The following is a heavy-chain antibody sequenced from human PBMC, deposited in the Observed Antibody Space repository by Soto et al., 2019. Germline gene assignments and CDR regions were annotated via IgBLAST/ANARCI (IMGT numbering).Heavy chain of an antibody. Sequence: SETLSHTCAVYGGSFSCYYWSCIRQSPGEGLEWIGEINHSGSTNYTPSLKSRVPISVDPSKNQVSLKLSSVTAADTAVYYCARTTAFVSGTYPPAHFGYWGQGTRVTVSS. CDR3: ARTTAFVSGTYPPAHFGY. CDR2: INHSGST. V-gene: IGHV4-34*01. J-gene: IGHJ4*02. D-gene: IGHD3-16*01. CDR1: GGSFSCYY.